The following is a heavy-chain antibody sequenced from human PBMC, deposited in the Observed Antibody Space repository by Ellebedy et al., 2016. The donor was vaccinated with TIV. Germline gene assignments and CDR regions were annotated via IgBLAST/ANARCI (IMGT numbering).Heavy chain of an antibody. V-gene: IGHV3-23*01. J-gene: IGHJ4*02. Sequence: PGGSLRLSCTASGFTFSTYAMAWVRQAPGKGLEWVSSILGGGGVTYYTDSVKGRFTISRDHSTNTLYLQMTGLRVEDTAFYYCAKKSSRSYFDYWGRGALVTVSS. CDR3: AKKSSRSYFDY. D-gene: IGHD3-16*02. CDR2: ILGGGGVT. CDR1: GFTFSTYA.